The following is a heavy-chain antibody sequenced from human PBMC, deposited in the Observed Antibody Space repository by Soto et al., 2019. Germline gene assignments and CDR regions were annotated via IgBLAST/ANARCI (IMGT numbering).Heavy chain of an antibody. CDR2: ISYDGSNK. CDR3: ARDIVVVPAAIWRNYYYYYGMDV. Sequence: QVQLVESGGGVVQPGRSLRLSCAASGFTFSSYAMHWVRQAPGKGLEWVAVISYDGSNKYYADSVKGRFTISRDNSKNTLYLQMNSLRAEDTAVYYCARDIVVVPAAIWRNYYYYYGMDVWGQGTTVTVSS. CDR1: GFTFSSYA. V-gene: IGHV3-30-3*01. D-gene: IGHD2-2*01. J-gene: IGHJ6*02.